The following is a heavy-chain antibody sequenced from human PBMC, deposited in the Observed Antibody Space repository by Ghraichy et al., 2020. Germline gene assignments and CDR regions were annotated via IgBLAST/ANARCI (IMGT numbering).Heavy chain of an antibody. D-gene: IGHD6-13*01. CDR3: AKNPLLIAAAGTPFDY. V-gene: IGHV3-23*01. CDR1: GFTFSSYA. J-gene: IGHJ4*02. Sequence: GESLNISCAASGFTFSSYAMSWVRQAPGKGLEWVSAISGSGGSTYYADSVKGRFTISRDNSKTTLYLQMISLRAEDTAVYYCAKNPLLIAAAGTPFDYWGQGTLVTVSS. CDR2: ISGSGGST.